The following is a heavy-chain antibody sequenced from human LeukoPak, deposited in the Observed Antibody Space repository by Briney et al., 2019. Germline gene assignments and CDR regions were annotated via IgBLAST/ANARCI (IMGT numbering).Heavy chain of an antibody. CDR3: ARGESVSRGGAIDY. Sequence: PGGSLRLSCAASGFTFNTYTMNWVRQAPGKGLEWVSYISGSSGIIDYADSVRGRFTISRDNAKNSLYLQMNSLRAEDAAVYYCARGESVSRGGAIDYWGQGTLVTVSS. D-gene: IGHD3-16*01. CDR1: GFTFNTYT. CDR2: ISGSSGII. J-gene: IGHJ4*02. V-gene: IGHV3-48*01.